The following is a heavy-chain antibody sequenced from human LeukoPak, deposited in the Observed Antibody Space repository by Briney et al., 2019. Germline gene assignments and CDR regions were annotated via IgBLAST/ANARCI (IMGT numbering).Heavy chain of an antibody. J-gene: IGHJ4*02. Sequence: KPSETLSLTCAVSGYSISSGYYWGWIRQPPGKGLEWIGSIYHSGSTYYNPSLKSRVTISVDTSKNQFSLKLSSVTAADTAVYYCASRLWFGEFFDYWGQGTLSPSPQ. D-gene: IGHD3-10*01. CDR3: ASRLWFGEFFDY. CDR1: GYSISSGYY. V-gene: IGHV4-38-2*01. CDR2: IYHSGST.